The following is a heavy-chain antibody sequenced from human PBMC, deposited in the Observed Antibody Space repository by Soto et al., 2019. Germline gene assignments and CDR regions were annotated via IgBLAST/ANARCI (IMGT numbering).Heavy chain of an antibody. V-gene: IGHV1-3*01. Sequence: ASVKVSCKASGYTFTSYAMHWVRQAPGQRLEWMGWINAGNGNTKYSQKFQGGVTITRDTSASTAYMELSSLRSEDTAVYYCARDLYSSGWYYYYGMDVWGQGTTVTVSS. J-gene: IGHJ6*02. CDR3: ARDLYSSGWYYYYGMDV. CDR2: INAGNGNT. D-gene: IGHD6-19*01. CDR1: GYTFTSYA.